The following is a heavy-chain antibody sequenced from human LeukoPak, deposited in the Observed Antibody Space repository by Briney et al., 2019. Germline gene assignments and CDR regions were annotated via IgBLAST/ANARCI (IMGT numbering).Heavy chain of an antibody. Sequence: PGGSLRLSCAASGLTFSTYNMNWVRQAPGKGLEWVSYIDSSNSPIYYADSVKGRFTISRDNGKNSLYLQMNSLRDEDTAVYYCARDRCSGGSCYLDYWGQGTLVTVS. V-gene: IGHV3-48*02. J-gene: IGHJ4*02. D-gene: IGHD2-15*01. CDR3: ARDRCSGGSCYLDY. CDR1: GLTFSTYN. CDR2: IDSSNSPI.